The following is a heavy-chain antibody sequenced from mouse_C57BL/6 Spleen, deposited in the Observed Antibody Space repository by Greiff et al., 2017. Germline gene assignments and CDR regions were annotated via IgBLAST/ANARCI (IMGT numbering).Heavy chain of an antibody. Sequence: DVKLVESGGGLVQPGGSLKLSCAASGFTFSDYYMYWVRQTPEKRLEWVAYISNGGGSTYYPDTVKGRFTISRDNAKNTLYLQMSRLKSEDTAMYYCARHLFTTVVEGAMDYWGQGTSVTVSS. CDR1: GFTFSDYY. J-gene: IGHJ4*01. CDR3: ARHLFTTVVEGAMDY. D-gene: IGHD1-1*01. CDR2: ISNGGGST. V-gene: IGHV5-12*01.